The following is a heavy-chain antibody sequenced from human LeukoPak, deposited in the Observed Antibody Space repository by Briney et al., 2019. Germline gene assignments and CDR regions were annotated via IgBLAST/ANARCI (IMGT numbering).Heavy chain of an antibody. CDR3: AIAAAGANYYFDY. CDR2: IYSGGSA. Sequence: PGGSLRLSCAASGFTVSSNYMSWVRQAPGKGLEWVSVIYSGGSAYYADSVKGRFTISRDNSKNTLYLQMNSLRAEDTAAYYCAIAAAGANYYFDYWGQGTLVTVSS. V-gene: IGHV3-66*01. D-gene: IGHD6-13*01. CDR1: GFTVSSNY. J-gene: IGHJ4*02.